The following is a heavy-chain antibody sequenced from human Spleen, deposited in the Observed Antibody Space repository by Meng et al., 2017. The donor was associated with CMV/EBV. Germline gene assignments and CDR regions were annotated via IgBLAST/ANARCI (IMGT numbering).Heavy chain of an antibody. V-gene: IGHV1-69*13. CDR1: GGTFSSYA. J-gene: IGHJ6*02. Sequence: SVKVSCKASGGTFSSYAISWVRQAPGQGLEWMGGIIAMFGPAKYVQKFQGRVTITADESTRTAYPELRSLRSEDTAVYYCARSVVVSSVVYQSYAMDAWGQGTTVTVSS. CDR3: ARSVVVSSVVYQSYAMDA. CDR2: IIAMFGPA. D-gene: IGHD2-15*01.